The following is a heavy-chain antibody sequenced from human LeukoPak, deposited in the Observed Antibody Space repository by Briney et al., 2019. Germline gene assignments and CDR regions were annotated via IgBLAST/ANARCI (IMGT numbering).Heavy chain of an antibody. Sequence: PGGSLRLSCAASGFTFSSYWMHWVRQAPGKGLMWVSRINSDGSSTSYADSVKGRFTISRDNSKNTLYLQMNSLRAEDTAVYYCARVSRTAYDFWSGYYGFDYWGQGTLVTVSS. CDR1: GFTFSSYW. D-gene: IGHD3-3*01. CDR2: INSDGSST. J-gene: IGHJ4*02. V-gene: IGHV3-74*01. CDR3: ARVSRTAYDFWSGYYGFDY.